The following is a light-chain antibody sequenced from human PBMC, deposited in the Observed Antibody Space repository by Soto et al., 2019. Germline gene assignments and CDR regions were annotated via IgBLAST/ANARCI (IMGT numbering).Light chain of an antibody. J-gene: IGKJ5*01. CDR2: DTS. V-gene: IGKV3-15*01. CDR3: QQYNNWPPIT. Sequence: EIVMTQSPATLSRSPGERATLSCRASQSVSIELAWYQQKPGQAPRLLIYDTSTRATGIPARFSGSESGTEFTLTISSLQSEDFAVYYCQQYNNWPPITVGQGTRLEIK. CDR1: QSVSIE.